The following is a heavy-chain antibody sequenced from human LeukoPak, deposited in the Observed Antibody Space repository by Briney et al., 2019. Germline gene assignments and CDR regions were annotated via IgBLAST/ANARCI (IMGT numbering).Heavy chain of an antibody. Sequence: SETLSLTCTVSGGSISSYYWSWIRQPAGKGLEWIGRIYTSGSTNYNPSLKSRVTMSVDTSKNQFSLMLSSVTAADTAVYYCARDTLDCSSTSCYVARYYYYMDVWGKGTTVTVSS. CDR3: ARDTLDCSSTSCYVARYYYYMDV. CDR1: GGSISSYY. V-gene: IGHV4-4*07. J-gene: IGHJ6*03. D-gene: IGHD2-2*01. CDR2: IYTSGST.